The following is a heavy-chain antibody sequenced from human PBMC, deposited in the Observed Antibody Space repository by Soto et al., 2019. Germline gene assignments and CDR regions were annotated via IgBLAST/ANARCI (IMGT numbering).Heavy chain of an antibody. D-gene: IGHD2-2*01. J-gene: IGHJ5*02. CDR2: IYYSGST. CDR1: GGSISSYY. Sequence: QVQLQESGPGLVKPSETLSLTCTVSGGSISSYYWSWIRQPPGKGLEWIGYIYYSGSTNYNPSLKSRVTISVDTSKNQFSLKLSSVTVADTAVYYCARRIVVPAAMLFVDWFDPWGQGTLVTVSS. CDR3: ARRIVVPAAMLFVDWFDP. V-gene: IGHV4-59*08.